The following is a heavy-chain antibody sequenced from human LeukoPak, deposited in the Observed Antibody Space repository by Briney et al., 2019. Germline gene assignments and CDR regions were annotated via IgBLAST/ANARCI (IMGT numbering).Heavy chain of an antibody. D-gene: IGHD2-15*01. J-gene: IGHJ4*02. CDR1: GYTFTSYD. CDR2: MNPNSGNT. Sequence: GASVKVSCKASGYTFTSYDINWVRQATGQGLEWMGWMNPNSGNTGYAQKFQGRVTITTDESTSTAYMELSSLRSEDTAVYYCAPMDGRGAKVDYWGQGTLVTVSS. CDR3: APMDGRGAKVDY. V-gene: IGHV1-8*03.